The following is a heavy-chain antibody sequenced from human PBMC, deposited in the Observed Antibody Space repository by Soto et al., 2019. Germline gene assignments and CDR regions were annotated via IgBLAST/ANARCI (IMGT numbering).Heavy chain of an antibody. V-gene: IGHV4-31*03. D-gene: IGHD3-16*01. Sequence: QVQLQESGPRLVKPSHTLSLTCTVSGGSISSGGYYWSWVRQHPGKGLEWIGYIYYSGSTYYNPSLKSRVTISVDTSKNQFSRKLRFVTAADTAVYYCARVGPRRLGEGGYFDQWGPGTLVTVSS. CDR1: GGSISSGGYY. J-gene: IGHJ4*02. CDR3: ARVGPRRLGEGGYFDQ. CDR2: IYYSGST.